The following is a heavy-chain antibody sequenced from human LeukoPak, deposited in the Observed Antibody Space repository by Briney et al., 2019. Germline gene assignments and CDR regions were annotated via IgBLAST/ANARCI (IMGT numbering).Heavy chain of an antibody. CDR1: GSSISSSNYY. CDR3: ARRARGTYLYYFDY. Sequence: PSETLSLTCTVSGSSISSSNYYWGWIRQPPGKGLEWIGSIYYSGNTYYNPSLKSRVTISVDTSKNQFSLRLSSVTAADTAVYYCARRARGTYLYYFDYWGQGTLVSVSS. D-gene: IGHD1-26*01. CDR2: IYYSGNT. V-gene: IGHV4-39*01. J-gene: IGHJ4*02.